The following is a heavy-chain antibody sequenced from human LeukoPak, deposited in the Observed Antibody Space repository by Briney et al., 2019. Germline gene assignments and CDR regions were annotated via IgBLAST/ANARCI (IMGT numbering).Heavy chain of an antibody. Sequence: GGSLRLSCAPSGFTFSSYAMHWVRQAPGQGLEWGAVISYDGSNKYYADSVKGRFTISRDNSKNTLYLQMNSLRAEDTAVYYCARNPPLVPAAIINYGYYYYGMDVWGQGTTVTVSS. CDR3: ARNPPLVPAAIINYGYYYYGMDV. V-gene: IGHV3-30*04. J-gene: IGHJ6*02. CDR2: ISYDGSNK. CDR1: GFTFSSYA. D-gene: IGHD2-2*02.